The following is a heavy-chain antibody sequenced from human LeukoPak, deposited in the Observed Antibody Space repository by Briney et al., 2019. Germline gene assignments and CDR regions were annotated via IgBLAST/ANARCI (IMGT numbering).Heavy chain of an antibody. D-gene: IGHD1-26*01. CDR1: GFTLSRHG. J-gene: IGHJ4*02. CDR2: VYPDGGTK. Sequence: PGGSLRLSCAASGFTLSRHGIHWVRQAPGKGLEWVAIVYPDGGTKYYADSVNGRFTISRDNSKNTLYLQMNSLRPDDTTVYYCARDLWGGTSGNYYHYFDYWGQGTLVTVSS. CDR3: ARDLWGGTSGNYYHYFDY. V-gene: IGHV3-33*01.